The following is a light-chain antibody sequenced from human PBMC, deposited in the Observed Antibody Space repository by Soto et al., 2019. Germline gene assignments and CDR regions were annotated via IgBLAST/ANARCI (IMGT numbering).Light chain of an antibody. J-gene: IGLJ3*02. CDR3: LLSYSGARV. Sequence: QAVVTQESSLTVSPGVTVTLTCGSSTGAVTSAHYPYWFQQKPGQAPRTLIYDTNNKHSWTPARFSGSLLGGKAALTLSGAQSEDEAEYYCLLSYSGARVFGGGTKVTVL. CDR2: DTN. CDR1: TGAVTSAHY. V-gene: IGLV7-46*01.